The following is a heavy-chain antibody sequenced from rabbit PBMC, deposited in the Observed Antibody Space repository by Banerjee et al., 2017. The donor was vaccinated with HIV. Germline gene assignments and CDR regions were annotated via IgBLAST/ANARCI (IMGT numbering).Heavy chain of an antibody. CDR1: GFSFSSSYY. J-gene: IGHJ4*01. V-gene: IGHV1S45*01. CDR2: IYAGSSGAT. Sequence: QEQLEESGGDLVKPEGSLTLTCTASGFSFSSSYYMCWVRQAPGKGLEWIACIYAGSSGATAYANWAKGRFTISKTSSTTVTLQMTSLTAADTATYFCARGAGFAAYIDYFNLWGPGTLVTVS. CDR3: ARGAGFAAYIDYFNL. D-gene: IGHD6-1*01.